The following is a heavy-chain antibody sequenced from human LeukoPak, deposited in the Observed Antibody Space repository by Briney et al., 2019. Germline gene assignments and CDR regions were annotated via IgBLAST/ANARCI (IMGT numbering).Heavy chain of an antibody. CDR3: ASVASRCTTSSCYTLWEWLDP. CDR1: GGTFSSHA. D-gene: IGHD2-2*02. Sequence: SVKVSCKASGGTFSSHAINWVRQAPGQGLEWMGRIIPILGRPNYAQKFQGRVTITADESTSTVYMELNSLRIEDTAVYYCASVASRCTTSSCYTLWEWLDPWGQGTLITVSS. CDR2: IIPILGRP. J-gene: IGHJ5*02. V-gene: IGHV1-69*11.